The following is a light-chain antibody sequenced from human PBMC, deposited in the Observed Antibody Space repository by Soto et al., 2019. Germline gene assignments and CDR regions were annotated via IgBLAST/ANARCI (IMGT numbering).Light chain of an antibody. J-gene: IGLJ2*01. CDR2: EVS. V-gene: IGLV2-8*01. Sequence: QSALTQPASVSGSPGQSITISCTGTNSDVGGYNLVSWYQQHPGKAPKLMIYEVSKRPSGVPDRFSGSKSGNTASLTVSGLQAEDEADYYCSSYAGSNNLVFGGGTKLTVL. CDR3: SSYAGSNNLV. CDR1: NSDVGGYNL.